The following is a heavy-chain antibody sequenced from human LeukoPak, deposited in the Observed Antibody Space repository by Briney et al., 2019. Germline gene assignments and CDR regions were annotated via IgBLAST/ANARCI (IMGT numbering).Heavy chain of an antibody. V-gene: IGHV3-11*01. J-gene: IGHJ6*02. Sequence: GGSLRLSCAASGFTFSDYYMTWIRQAPGKGLEWVSYISGVYDNIFYGNSVKGRFTISRDNAKKSVYLQMNSLRAEDTAVYYCARGGAHGMDVWGQGTTVTVSS. CDR1: GFTFSDYY. CDR2: ISGVYDNI. CDR3: ARGGAHGMDV. D-gene: IGHD1-26*01.